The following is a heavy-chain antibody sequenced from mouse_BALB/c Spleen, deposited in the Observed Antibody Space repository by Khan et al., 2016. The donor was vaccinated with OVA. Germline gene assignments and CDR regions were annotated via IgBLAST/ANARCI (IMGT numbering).Heavy chain of an antibody. D-gene: IGHD2-4*01. V-gene: IGHV1S56*01. CDR3: AREGLRGVAMDY. Sequence: QVQLQQSGPELVKPGASVKISCKASGYTFTAYDINWVRQRPGQGLEWIGWIYPGDDSTEYNEKFRGKATLTGEKSSNTAYMQLSSLTSEKSAVYFCAREGLRGVAMDYWGQGTTVSVSS. CDR1: GYTFTAYD. CDR2: IYPGDDST. J-gene: IGHJ4*01.